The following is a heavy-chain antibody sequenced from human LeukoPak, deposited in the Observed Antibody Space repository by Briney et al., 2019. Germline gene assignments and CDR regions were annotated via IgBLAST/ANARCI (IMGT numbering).Heavy chain of an antibody. V-gene: IGHV1-69*01. CDR3: ARAAWSSGIFDY. Sequence: ASVKVSCKASGGTFSSYAISWVRQAPGQGLEWMGGIIPIFGTANYAQKFQGRVTITADESTSTAYMELSSLRSDDTAVYYCARAAWSSGIFDYWGQGTLVTVSS. J-gene: IGHJ4*02. CDR2: IIPIFGTA. D-gene: IGHD1-26*01. CDR1: GGTFSSYA.